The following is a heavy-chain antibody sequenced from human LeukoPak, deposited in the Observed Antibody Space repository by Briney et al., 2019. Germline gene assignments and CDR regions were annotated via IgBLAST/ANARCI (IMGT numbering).Heavy chain of an antibody. CDR3: ARDVPIPVAGLVGFIADY. Sequence: GGSLRLTCAASGFTFSSYAMHWVRQAPGKGLEWVAVISYDGSNKYYADSVKGRFTISRDNSKNTLYLQMNSLRAEDTAVYYCARDVPIPVAGLVGFIADYWGQGTLVTVSS. D-gene: IGHD6-19*01. CDR2: ISYDGSNK. J-gene: IGHJ4*02. CDR1: GFTFSSYA. V-gene: IGHV3-30*04.